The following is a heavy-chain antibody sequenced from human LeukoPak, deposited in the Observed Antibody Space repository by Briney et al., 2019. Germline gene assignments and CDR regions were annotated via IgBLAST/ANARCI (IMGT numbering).Heavy chain of an antibody. Sequence: PSETLSLTCTVSVGSISIYYWSWIRQPAGKGLEWIGRIYTSGNTNFNPSLKRRVTISLDTSKNQFSLKLSSVTAADTAVYYCARTPGSYNAHYYYYMDVWGKGTTVTVSS. D-gene: IGHD1-26*01. CDR3: ARTPGSYNAHYYYYMDV. CDR1: VGSISIYY. CDR2: IYTSGNT. J-gene: IGHJ6*03. V-gene: IGHV4-4*07.